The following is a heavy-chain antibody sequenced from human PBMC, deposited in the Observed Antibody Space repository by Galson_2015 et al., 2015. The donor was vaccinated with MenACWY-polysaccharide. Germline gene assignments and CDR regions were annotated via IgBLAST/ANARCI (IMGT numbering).Heavy chain of an antibody. CDR1: GFIFNNYD. Sequence: SLRLSCAASGFIFNNYDMRWVRQAPGKGLEWVSGVSGTGRSTYYADSVKGRFTISRDNAKNTLYLEMKSLRAEDTATYYCAKDIRIVYSNYQFDSWGQGTLVTVSS. V-gene: IGHV3-23*01. D-gene: IGHD4-11*01. CDR2: VSGTGRST. CDR3: AKDIRIVYSNYQFDS. J-gene: IGHJ4*02.